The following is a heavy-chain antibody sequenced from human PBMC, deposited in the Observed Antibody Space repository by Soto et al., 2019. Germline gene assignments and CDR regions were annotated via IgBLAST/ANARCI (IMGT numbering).Heavy chain of an antibody. J-gene: IGHJ4*02. CDR1: NGSISSSISY. V-gene: IGHV4-39*01. D-gene: IGHD3-10*01. CDR3: ARHPTGLWLGDGPDY. CDR2: IYYNGNT. Sequence: QPQLRESGPGLVKPSETLSLTCTVSNGSISSSISYWGWIRQPPGGGLAWIGSIYYNGNTYYNPSPKFRVHISVAPSKTQFSLTRGALTAADTAVYSCARHPTGLWLGDGPDYLGQGTLVTVSS.